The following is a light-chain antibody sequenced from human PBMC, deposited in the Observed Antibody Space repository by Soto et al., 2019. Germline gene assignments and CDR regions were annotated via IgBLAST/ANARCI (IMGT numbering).Light chain of an antibody. Sequence: DIVMTQTPLSSPVTLGQPASISCRSSQSLVHSDGHTYLSWLHQRPGQPPRVLIYKVSNPFSGVPDRFSGSGAGTDFTLKISRVEAEDVGVYYCMQAKQVPRTFGQGTKVEIE. CDR3: MQAKQVPRT. CDR1: QSLVHSDGHTY. CDR2: KVS. V-gene: IGKV2-24*01. J-gene: IGKJ1*01.